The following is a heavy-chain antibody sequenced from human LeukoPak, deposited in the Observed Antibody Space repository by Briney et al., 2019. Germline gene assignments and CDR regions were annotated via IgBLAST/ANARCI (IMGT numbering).Heavy chain of an antibody. Sequence: PSETLSLTCTVSGGSISSYYWSGIRQPAGKGLEWIGRIYTSGSTNYNPSLKSRVTMSVDTSKNQFSLKLSSVTAADTAVYYCARVNSSGWWVGVFDYWGQGTLVTVSS. J-gene: IGHJ4*02. CDR2: IYTSGST. CDR3: ARVNSSGWWVGVFDY. D-gene: IGHD6-19*01. CDR1: GGSISSYY. V-gene: IGHV4-4*07.